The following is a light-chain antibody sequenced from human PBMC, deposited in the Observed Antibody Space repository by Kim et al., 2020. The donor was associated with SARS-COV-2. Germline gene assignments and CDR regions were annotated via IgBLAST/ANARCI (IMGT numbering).Light chain of an antibody. CDR1: PGVCRRY. CDR2: GAS. CDR3: QQYGSSPPYT. J-gene: IGKJ2*01. V-gene: IGKV3-20*01. Sequence: PGERGTLSFRARPGVCRRYLAWDQQKPGQAPRLLNYGASSRATGIPDRFRGSGSGTDFTLTISRLEPEDFAVYYCQQYGSSPPYTFGQGTELEI.